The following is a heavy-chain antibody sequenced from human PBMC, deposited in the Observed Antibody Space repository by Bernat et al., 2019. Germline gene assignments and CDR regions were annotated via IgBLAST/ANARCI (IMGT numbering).Heavy chain of an antibody. CDR1: GYTFTSYG. V-gene: IGHV1-18*01. CDR3: ARLAAAYYEFWSGYYPY. Sequence: QVQLVQSGAEVKKPGASVKVSCKASGYTFTSYGISWVRQAPGQGLEWMGWISAYNGNTNYAQKLQGRVTMTTDTSTSTAYMELRSLRSDDTAVYYCARLAAAYYEFWSGYYPYWGQGTLVTVSS. D-gene: IGHD3-3*01. J-gene: IGHJ4*02. CDR2: ISAYNGNT.